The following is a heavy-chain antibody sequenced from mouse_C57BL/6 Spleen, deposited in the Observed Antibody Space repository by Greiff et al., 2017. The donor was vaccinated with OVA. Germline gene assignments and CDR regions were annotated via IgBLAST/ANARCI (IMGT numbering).Heavy chain of an antibody. CDR1: GYTFTSYG. Sequence: QVQLKQSGAELARPGASVKLSCKASGYTFTSYGISWVKQRTGQGLEWIGEIYPRSGNTYYNEKFKGKATLTADKSSSTAYMELRSLTSEDSAVYFCALGLLGTAWFAYWGQGTLVTVSA. CDR3: ALGLLGTAWFAY. CDR2: IYPRSGNT. D-gene: IGHD2-3*01. J-gene: IGHJ3*01. V-gene: IGHV1-81*01.